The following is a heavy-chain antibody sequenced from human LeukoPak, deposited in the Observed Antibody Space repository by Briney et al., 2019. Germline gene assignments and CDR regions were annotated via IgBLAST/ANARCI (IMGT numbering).Heavy chain of an antibody. CDR1: GYTFTSYA. CDR2: INTNTGNP. J-gene: IGHJ6*03. D-gene: IGHD6-13*01. CDR3: ARAAPSYLRGYSSSWYKYYYYMDV. Sequence: ASVKVSCKASGYTFTSYAMNWVRQAPGQGLEWMGWINTNTGNPTYAQGFTGRFVFSLDTSISTAYLQISSLKAEDTAVYYCARAAPSYLRGYSSSWYKYYYYMDVWGKGTTVTVSS. V-gene: IGHV7-4-1*02.